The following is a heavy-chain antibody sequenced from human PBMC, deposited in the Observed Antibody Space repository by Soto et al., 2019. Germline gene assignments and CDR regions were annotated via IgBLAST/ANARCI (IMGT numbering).Heavy chain of an antibody. D-gene: IGHD3-10*01. CDR3: ATNYGSWSTHFDY. J-gene: IGHJ4*02. CDR1: GDTFNFYT. CDR2: IIPMLGMS. Sequence: QVQLVQSGAEVKKPGSPVRVSCTASGDTFNFYTISWVRQVPGQGPEWMGRIIPMLGMSNYSQKFQGRVTIMADKSTSTVYMNLSGLTSEDTAFYYFATNYGSWSTHFDYWGQGTLVTVSS. V-gene: IGHV1-69*02.